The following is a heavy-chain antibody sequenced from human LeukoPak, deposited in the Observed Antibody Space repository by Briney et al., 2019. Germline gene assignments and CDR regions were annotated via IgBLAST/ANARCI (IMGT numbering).Heavy chain of an antibody. CDR1: GFIFSSYR. Sequence: GGSLRLSCAASGFIFSSYRMNWVRQAPGKGLEWVSSISSSSSYIYYADSVKGRFTISRDNAKNSLYLQMNSLRAEDTAVYYCAREQTSYYGSATYAFDIWGQGTMVTVSS. CDR3: AREQTSYYGSATYAFDI. V-gene: IGHV3-21*01. D-gene: IGHD3-10*01. CDR2: ISSSSSYI. J-gene: IGHJ3*02.